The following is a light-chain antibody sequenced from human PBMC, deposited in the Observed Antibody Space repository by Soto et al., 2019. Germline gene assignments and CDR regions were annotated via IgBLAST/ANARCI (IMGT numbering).Light chain of an antibody. V-gene: IGKV3-20*01. CDR1: LPVRDNF. J-gene: IGKJ1*01. CDR3: HQYHSSPT. Sequence: ENVLTQSPGTLSLSPGQRATLTCRASLPVRDNFLAWYQQKPGQTPRVLIYDVSTRATGVPDMFSGSGSATDFPLTISRLEPGDSAVYFCHQYHSSPTFGQGTKVEIK. CDR2: DVS.